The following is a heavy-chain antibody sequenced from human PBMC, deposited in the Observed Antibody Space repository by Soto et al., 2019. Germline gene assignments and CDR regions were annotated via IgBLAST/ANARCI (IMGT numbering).Heavy chain of an antibody. V-gene: IGHV3-48*01. CDR3: ATEYTDFWSGHFDY. Sequence: EVHLVESGGRLVQPGGSLRLSCAASGFRFSDYSMNWVRQAPGRGLECVSYISSSRFTIHYADSVEGRFAISRDNTKNSRYLQMNSLRAEDTAVYYRATEYTDFWSGHFDYWGQGALVTVYS. J-gene: IGHJ4*02. CDR2: ISSSRFTI. D-gene: IGHD3-3*01. CDR1: GFRFSDYS.